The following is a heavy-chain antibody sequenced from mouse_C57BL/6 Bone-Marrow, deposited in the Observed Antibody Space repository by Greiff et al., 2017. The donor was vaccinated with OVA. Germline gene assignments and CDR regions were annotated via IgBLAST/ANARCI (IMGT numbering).Heavy chain of an antibody. J-gene: IGHJ3*01. CDR2: IPPSTFFT. CDR1: FSPFPTPV. CDR3: AKAQATRAWFAY. D-gene: IGHD3-2*02. Sequence: PLQQPGTSLFPPAASFPLPCNPAFSPFPTPVLPFSTQRPFPVLSFLFHIPPSTFFTNYPEKFNSKATLTVDKSSSTAYMQLSSLTSEDSAVYYCAKAQATRAWFAYWGQGTLVTVSA. V-gene: IGHV1-53*01.